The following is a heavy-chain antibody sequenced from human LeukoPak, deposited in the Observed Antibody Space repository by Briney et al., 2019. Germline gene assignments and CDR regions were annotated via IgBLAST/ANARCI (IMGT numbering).Heavy chain of an antibody. Sequence: SETLSLTCTVSGGSISSHYWSWIRQPPGKGLEWIGYIYYSGSTNYNPSLKSRVTISVDTSKNQFSLKLSSVTAADTAVYYCARARDHSSGWFYYYYYYMDVWGKGTMVTVSS. D-gene: IGHD6-19*01. J-gene: IGHJ6*03. CDR1: GGSISSHY. CDR2: IYYSGST. CDR3: ARARDHSSGWFYYYYYYMDV. V-gene: IGHV4-59*11.